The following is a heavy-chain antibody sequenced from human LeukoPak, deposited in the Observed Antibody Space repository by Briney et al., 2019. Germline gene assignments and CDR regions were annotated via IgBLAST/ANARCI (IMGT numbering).Heavy chain of an antibody. Sequence: GGSLRLSCAASGSSFSRYWINWVRQAPEKGLEWVANIKEDGSEKNYVDSVKGRFSISRDNTNNSVSLQMSSLRDEDTAIYYCARGNWNAFDYWGQGIQVSVSS. D-gene: IGHD1-1*01. V-gene: IGHV3-7*04. J-gene: IGHJ4*02. CDR3: ARGNWNAFDY. CDR1: GSSFSRYW. CDR2: IKEDGSEK.